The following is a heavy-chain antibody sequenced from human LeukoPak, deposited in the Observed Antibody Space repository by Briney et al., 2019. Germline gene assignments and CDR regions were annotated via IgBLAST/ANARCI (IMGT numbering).Heavy chain of an antibody. CDR2: ISSSSSYI. V-gene: IGHV3-21*01. D-gene: IGHD6-13*01. CDR1: GFTFSSYS. CDR3: ARDTDSSSWYWDYYYYYGMDV. J-gene: IGHJ6*02. Sequence: KPGGSLRLSCAASGFTFSSYSMNWVRQAPGKGLEWVSSISSSSSYIYYADSVKGRFTISRDNAKNSLYLQVNSLRAEDTAVYYCARDTDSSSWYWDYYYYYGMDVWGQGTTVTVSS.